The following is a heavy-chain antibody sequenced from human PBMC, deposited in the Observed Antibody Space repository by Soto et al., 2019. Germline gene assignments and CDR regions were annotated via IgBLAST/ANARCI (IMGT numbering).Heavy chain of an antibody. V-gene: IGHV3-7*01. D-gene: IGHD3-3*01. J-gene: IGHJ4*02. CDR2: INQDDSVT. Sequence: GVSLRLSCAASGLTCSNYWMSWVRQAPGKGLVWVTNINQDDSVTIYVDAVKGRFTISRDNGENSLYLQMNSLRAEETAVYYCARDVEKRRYYDFWSGSLYWGEGTL. CDR3: ARDVEKRRYYDFWSGSLY. CDR1: GLTCSNYW.